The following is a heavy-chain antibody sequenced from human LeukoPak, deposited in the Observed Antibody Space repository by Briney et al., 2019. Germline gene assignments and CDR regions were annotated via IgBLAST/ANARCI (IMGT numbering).Heavy chain of an antibody. CDR2: ISGSGGST. J-gene: IGHJ3*02. CDR3: AKTHYYDSSGYFYAFDI. CDR1: GFTFSSYA. Sequence: PGGSLRLSCAASGFTFSSYAMSWVRQAPGKGLEWDSAISGSGGSTYYADSVKGRFTISRDNSKNTLYLQMNSLRAEDTAVYYCAKTHYYDSSGYFYAFDIWGQGTMVTV. D-gene: IGHD3-22*01. V-gene: IGHV3-23*01.